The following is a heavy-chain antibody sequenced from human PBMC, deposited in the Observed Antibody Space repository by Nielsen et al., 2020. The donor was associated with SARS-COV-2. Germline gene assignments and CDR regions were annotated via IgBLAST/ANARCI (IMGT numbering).Heavy chain of an antibody. Sequence: SETLSLTCAVSGDSITTSTWWSWVRQPPGKGLEFIGEIYHSGNTNYAPSLHSRVTLSVDKSKNQFSLNLSAVTAADTAVYYCARGVSGSRIKAAGRPSYYYYGMDSWGQGTAVTVSS. CDR2: IYHSGNT. V-gene: IGHV4-4*02. CDR3: ARGVSGSRIKAAGRPSYYYYGMDS. J-gene: IGHJ6*02. D-gene: IGHD6-13*01. CDR1: GDSITTSTW.